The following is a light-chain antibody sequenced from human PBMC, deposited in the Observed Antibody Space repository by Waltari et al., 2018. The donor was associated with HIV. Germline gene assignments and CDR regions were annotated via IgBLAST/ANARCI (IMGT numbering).Light chain of an antibody. CDR1: ESASNK. J-gene: IGKJ4*01. CDR3: QQYNNWPLT. Sequence: EIVMTQSPATLSVSPGDRATLSCTASESASNKLAWYQQKPGQAPRLLFYGASTRATGIPARFSGSGSGTEFTLTISSLQSEDFAVYYCQQYNNWPLTFGGGTKVEIK. CDR2: GAS. V-gene: IGKV3-15*01.